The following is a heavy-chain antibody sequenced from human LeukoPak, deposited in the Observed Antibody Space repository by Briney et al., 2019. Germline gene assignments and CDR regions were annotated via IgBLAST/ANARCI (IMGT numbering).Heavy chain of an antibody. CDR2: ISGSGDIS. Sequence: GGSLRLSCTASGFTFGDYAMSWVRQAPGKGLEWVSVISGSGDISYYADSVKGRFTISRDNSKNTLYLQMNSLRAEDTAVYYCVKEGSTLYYFDSWGQGTLVTVSS. J-gene: IGHJ4*02. V-gene: IGHV3-23*01. D-gene: IGHD5/OR15-5a*01. CDR1: GFTFGDYA. CDR3: VKEGSTLYYFDS.